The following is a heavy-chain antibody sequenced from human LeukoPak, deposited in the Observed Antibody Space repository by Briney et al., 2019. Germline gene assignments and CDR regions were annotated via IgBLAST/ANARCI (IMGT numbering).Heavy chain of an antibody. Sequence: GASVKVSCKASGYTFTGYYMHWVRQAPGQGLEWMGWINPNSGGTNYAQKFQGRVTMTRDTSISTAYMELSRLRSDDTAVYYCARDQRGGSFMYYFDYWGQGTLVTVSS. CDR3: ARDQRGGSFMYYFDY. CDR1: GYTFTGYY. V-gene: IGHV1-2*02. CDR2: INPNSGGT. J-gene: IGHJ4*02. D-gene: IGHD2-15*01.